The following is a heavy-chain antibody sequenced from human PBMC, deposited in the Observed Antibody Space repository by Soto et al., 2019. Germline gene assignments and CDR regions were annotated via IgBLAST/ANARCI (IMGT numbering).Heavy chain of an antibody. J-gene: IGHJ5*02. CDR1: GGSFSGYY. CDR2: INHSGST. D-gene: IGHD6-6*01. CDR3: ARGLREQLVRWFDP. V-gene: IGHV4-34*01. Sequence: ETRSRTCYVYGGSFSGYYWSWIRQPPGKGLEWIGEINHSGSTNYNPSLKSRVTISVDTSKNQFSLKLSSVTAADTAVYYCARGLREQLVRWFDPWGQGTLVTVYS.